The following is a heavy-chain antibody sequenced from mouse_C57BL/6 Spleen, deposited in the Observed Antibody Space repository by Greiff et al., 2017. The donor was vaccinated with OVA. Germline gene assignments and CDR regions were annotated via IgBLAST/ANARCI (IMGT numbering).Heavy chain of an antibody. V-gene: IGHV1-64*01. CDR3: ARGGYSYFDY. Sequence: QVQLQQPGAELVKPGASVKLSCKASGYTFTSYWMHWVKQRPGQGLEWIGMIHPNSGSTNYNETFKSKAKLTVAKSSSTAYMQLSSLASEDSAVYYCARGGYSYFDYWGQGTTLTVSS. CDR2: IHPNSGST. J-gene: IGHJ2*01. CDR1: GYTFTSYW. D-gene: IGHD2-3*01.